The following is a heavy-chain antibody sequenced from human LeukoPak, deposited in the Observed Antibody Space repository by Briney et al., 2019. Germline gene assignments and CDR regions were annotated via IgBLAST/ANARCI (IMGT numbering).Heavy chain of an antibody. J-gene: IGHJ4*02. D-gene: IGHD3-10*01. CDR2: IRSKAYGGTT. V-gene: IGHV3-49*04. Sequence: GGSLRLSCTASGFTFCDYAMSWVRQAPGKGLEWVGFIRSKAYGGTTEYAVSVKGRFTISRDDSKSIAYLQMNSLKTEDTAVYYCTRTQAYYYGSGSFDYWGQGTLVTVSS. CDR1: GFTFCDYA. CDR3: TRTQAYYYGSGSFDY.